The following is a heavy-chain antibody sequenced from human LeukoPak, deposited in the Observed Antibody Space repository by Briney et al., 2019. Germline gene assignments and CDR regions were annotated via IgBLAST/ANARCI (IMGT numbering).Heavy chain of an antibody. D-gene: IGHD1-26*01. J-gene: IGHJ4*02. Sequence: AGGSLRLSCAASGFTFSNYGIHWVRQAPGKGLEWVAFIRCDGSNRYYADSVKGRFTISRDNSKNTLYLQMNSLRVEDTAMYYCAKDVVGATNIDYWGQGTLVTVSS. CDR1: GFTFSNYG. CDR2: IRCDGSNR. V-gene: IGHV3-30*02. CDR3: AKDVVGATNIDY.